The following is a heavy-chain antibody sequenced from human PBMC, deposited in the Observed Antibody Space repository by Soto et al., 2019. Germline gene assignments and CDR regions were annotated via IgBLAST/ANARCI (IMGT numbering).Heavy chain of an antibody. CDR2: INPSGGST. Sequence: QVQLVQSGAEVKKPGASVKVSCKASGYTFTSYYMHWVRQAPGQGLEWMGIINPSGGSTSYAQKFQGRVTMTRDTSTSTVYMELSSLRSEDTAVYYCARGDSSGWSMGVGYGMDVWGQGTTVTVSS. J-gene: IGHJ6*02. D-gene: IGHD6-19*01. CDR3: ARGDSSGWSMGVGYGMDV. V-gene: IGHV1-46*01. CDR1: GYTFTSYY.